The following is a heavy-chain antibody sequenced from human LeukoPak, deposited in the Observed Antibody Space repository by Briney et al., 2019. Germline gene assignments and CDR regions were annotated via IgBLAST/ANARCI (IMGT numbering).Heavy chain of an antibody. Sequence: ASVKVSCKVSGDIFTGYYMHWVRQAPGQGLGWMGRINPNSGGTNYAQKFQGRVTMTRDTSISTAYMELSRLRSDDTAVYYCARATYGDGFVDIWGQGTMVTVSS. V-gene: IGHV1-2*06. CDR1: GDIFTGYY. CDR2: INPNSGGT. D-gene: IGHD4-17*01. J-gene: IGHJ3*02. CDR3: ARATYGDGFVDI.